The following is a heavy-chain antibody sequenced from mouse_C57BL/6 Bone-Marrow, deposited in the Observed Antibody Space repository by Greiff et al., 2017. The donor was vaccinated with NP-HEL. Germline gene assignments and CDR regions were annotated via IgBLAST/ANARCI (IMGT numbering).Heavy chain of an antibody. CDR2: INPYNGGT. D-gene: IGHD1-1*01. V-gene: IGHV1-19*01. CDR3: ASYYYGSSYDYYAMDY. J-gene: IGHJ4*01. CDR1: GYTFTDYY. Sequence: EVQLQQSGPVLVKPGASVKMSCKASGYTFTDYYMNWVKQSHGKSLEWIGVINPYNGGTSYNQKCKGKATLTVDKSSSTAYMELNSLTSEDSAVYYCASYYYGSSYDYYAMDYWGQGTSVTVSS.